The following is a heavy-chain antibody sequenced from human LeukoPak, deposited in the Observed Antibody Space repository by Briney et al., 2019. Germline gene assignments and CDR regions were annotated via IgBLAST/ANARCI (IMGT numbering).Heavy chain of an antibody. Sequence: GGSLRLSCAASGFTFSSYWMSWVRQAPGKGLEWVANIKQDGSEKYYVDSVKGRFTISRDNAKNSLYLQMNSLRAEDTAVYYCARDGRVVAGKYYYYYYGMDVWGQGTTVTVSS. J-gene: IGHJ6*02. V-gene: IGHV3-7*01. D-gene: IGHD2-15*01. CDR1: GFTFSSYW. CDR2: IKQDGSEK. CDR3: ARDGRVVAGKYYYYYYGMDV.